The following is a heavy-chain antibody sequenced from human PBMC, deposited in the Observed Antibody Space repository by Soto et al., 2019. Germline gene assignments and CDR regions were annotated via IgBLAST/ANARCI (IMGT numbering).Heavy chain of an antibody. D-gene: IGHD4-17*01. J-gene: IGHJ1*01. CDR1: GLSLSTNEVG. V-gene: IGHV2-5*02. CDR2: IYWDDDK. CDR3: TYTPPTTVTTSAEYFQY. Sequence: QITLKESGPPLVKPTETLTLTCTFSGLSLSTNEVGVGWIRQPPGKALEWLALIYWDDDKRYSPSLKSRLTIPKDTSRNQVVLTMTDMDPVDTATYYCTYTPPTTVTTSAEYFQYWGQGTLVTVSS.